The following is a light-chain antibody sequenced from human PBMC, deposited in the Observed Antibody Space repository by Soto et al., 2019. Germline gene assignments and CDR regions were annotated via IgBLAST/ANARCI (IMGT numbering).Light chain of an antibody. Sequence: ALTQPASVSGSPGQSITISCTGTSSDVGGYNYVSWYQQLPGKAPKLMIYDVSNRPSGVSNRFSGSKSGNTASLTISGLQAEDEADYYCSSYTRSSTLFGTGTKVTVL. J-gene: IGLJ1*01. CDR2: DVS. CDR1: SSDVGGYNY. CDR3: SSYTRSSTL. V-gene: IGLV2-14*01.